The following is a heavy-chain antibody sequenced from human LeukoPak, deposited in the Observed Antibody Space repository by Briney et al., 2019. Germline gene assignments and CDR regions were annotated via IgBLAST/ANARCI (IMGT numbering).Heavy chain of an antibody. CDR2: ISSSSSYI. V-gene: IGHV3-21*01. Sequence: GGSLRLSCAASGFTFSSYSMNWVCQAPGKGLEWVSSISSSSSYIYYADSVKGRFTISRDNAKNSLYLQMNSLRAEDTAVYYCARDNGRYFDWLLEGYYFDYWGQGTLVTVSS. CDR1: GFTFSSYS. D-gene: IGHD3-9*01. CDR3: ARDNGRYFDWLLEGYYFDY. J-gene: IGHJ4*02.